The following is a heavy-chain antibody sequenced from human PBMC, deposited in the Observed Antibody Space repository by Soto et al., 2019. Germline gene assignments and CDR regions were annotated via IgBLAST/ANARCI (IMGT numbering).Heavy chain of an antibody. CDR1: GFRFSDYG. Sequence: QAQLVESGGGVVQPGRSLRLSCAASGFRFSDYGIHWVRQAPGKGLEWVALISYDGSKKFYTDSVKGRFTISRDNSKNTMYLQIDRLRAEDTAVYYCAKMDADLLPYYYYGMDVWGQGTTVTVSS. CDR2: ISYDGSKK. J-gene: IGHJ6*02. D-gene: IGHD1-26*01. V-gene: IGHV3-30*18. CDR3: AKMDADLLPYYYYGMDV.